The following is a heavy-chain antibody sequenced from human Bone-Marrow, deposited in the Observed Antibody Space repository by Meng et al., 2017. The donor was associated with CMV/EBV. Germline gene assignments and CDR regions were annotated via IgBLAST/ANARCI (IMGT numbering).Heavy chain of an antibody. J-gene: IGHJ4*02. CDR3: ARGKKGGELLYLDY. Sequence: GESLKISCAASGFTFSSYGMHWVRQAPGKGLEWVAVISYDGSNKYYADSVKGRFTISRDNSKNTLYLQMNSLRAEDTAVYYCARGKKGGELLYLDYWGQGTLVTVSS. CDR2: ISYDGSNK. V-gene: IGHV3-30*19. D-gene: IGHD1-26*01. CDR1: GFTFSSYG.